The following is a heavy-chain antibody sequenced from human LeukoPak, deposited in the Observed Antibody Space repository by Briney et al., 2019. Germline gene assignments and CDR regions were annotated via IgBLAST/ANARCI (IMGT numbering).Heavy chain of an antibody. V-gene: IGHV3-49*04. CDR3: TQQDSRTYCKIFT. CDR2: IRSKTYGGTT. J-gene: IGHJ5*02. Sequence: SLRLAWTAAGFTFGDYAISWVRQAPGKGLEWVGFIRSKTYGGTTEYAASVKGRFSISRDDSKSIGYLQSNSLKTEDTAVYYCTQQDSRTYCKIFTWGQGNLVTVSS. CDR1: GFTFGDYA. D-gene: IGHD3-22*01.